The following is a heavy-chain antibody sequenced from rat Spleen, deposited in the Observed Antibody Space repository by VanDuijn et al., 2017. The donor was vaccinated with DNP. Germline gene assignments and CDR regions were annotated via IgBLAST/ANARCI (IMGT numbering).Heavy chain of an antibody. CDR2: ISYSRST. CDR3: ARGNDDYYPNWYFDF. D-gene: IGHD1-12*03. CDR1: GYSITSNY. Sequence: EVQLQESGPGLVKPSQSLSLTCSVTGYSITSNYWGWIRKFPGNKMEWIGHISYSRSTSYHPSLKSRIAITRDTSNNQFFLQLKSVTTEDTATYYCARGNDDYYPNWYFDFWGPGTMVTVSS. V-gene: IGHV3-1*01. J-gene: IGHJ1*01.